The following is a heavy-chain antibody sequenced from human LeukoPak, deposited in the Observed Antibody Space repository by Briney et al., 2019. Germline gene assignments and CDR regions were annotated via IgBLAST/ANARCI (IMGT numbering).Heavy chain of an antibody. Sequence: GGSLRLSCAASGFTFGSYAMHWVRQAPGKGLEWVAVMSFDGTHIYYADSVKGRFTISRDNAKNTVYLQMNSLRAEDTAVYYCARVLSGSWDWFDPWGQGTLVTVSS. CDR1: GFTFGSYA. CDR3: ARVLSGSWDWFDP. J-gene: IGHJ5*02. D-gene: IGHD3-22*01. CDR2: MSFDGTHI. V-gene: IGHV3-30-3*01.